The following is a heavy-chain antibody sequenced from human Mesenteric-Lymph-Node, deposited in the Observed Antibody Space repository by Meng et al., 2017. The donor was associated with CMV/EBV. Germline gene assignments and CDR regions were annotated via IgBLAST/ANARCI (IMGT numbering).Heavy chain of an antibody. V-gene: IGHV3-20*04. D-gene: IGHD1-26*01. Sequence: GGSLRLSCAASRFTFINYAMSWVRQAPGKGLEWVSGINWNGGSTGYADSVKGRFTISRDNAKNSLYLQMNSLRAEDTALYYCARDRELDYFDYWGQGTLVTVSS. CDR1: RFTFINYA. CDR3: ARDRELDYFDY. CDR2: INWNGGST. J-gene: IGHJ4*02.